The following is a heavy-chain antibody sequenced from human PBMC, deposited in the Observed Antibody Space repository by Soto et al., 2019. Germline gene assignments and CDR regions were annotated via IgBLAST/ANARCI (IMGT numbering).Heavy chain of an antibody. CDR1: GGSISSYY. D-gene: IGHD3-16*01. CDR3: ARVMSRHRHYYYGMAV. V-gene: IGHV4-59*01. CDR2: IYYSGST. Sequence: SETLSLTCTVSGGSISSYYWSWIRQPPGKGPEWIGYIYYSGSTNYNPSLKSRVTISVDTSKNQFSLKLSSVTAADTAVYYCARVMSRHRHYYYGMAVWGQATTVT. J-gene: IGHJ6*02.